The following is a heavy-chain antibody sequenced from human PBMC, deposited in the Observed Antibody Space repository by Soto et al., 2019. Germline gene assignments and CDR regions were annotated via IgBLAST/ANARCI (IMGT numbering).Heavy chain of an antibody. CDR3: ARHVMLSSGWYGGWAFDI. D-gene: IGHD6-19*01. J-gene: IGHJ3*02. V-gene: IGHV4-59*08. Sequence: PSETLSLTCTVSGGSISSYYWSWIRQPPGKGLEWIGYIYYSGSTNYNPSLKSRATISVDTSKNQFSLKLSSVTAADTAVYYCARHVMLSSGWYGGWAFDIWGQGTMVTVSS. CDR2: IYYSGST. CDR1: GGSISSYY.